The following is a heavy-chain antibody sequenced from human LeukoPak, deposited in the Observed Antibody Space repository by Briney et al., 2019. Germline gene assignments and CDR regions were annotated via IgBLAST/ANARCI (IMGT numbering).Heavy chain of an antibody. CDR3: AREPVGYWLELDY. V-gene: IGHV3-21*01. CDR1: GFTFSSYS. J-gene: IGHJ4*02. D-gene: IGHD2-15*01. Sequence: NPGGSLRLSCAASGFTFSSYSMNWVRQAPGKGLEWVSSISSSSSYIYYADSVKGRFTISRDNAKNSLYLQMNSLRAEDTAVYYCAREPVGYWLELDYWGQGTLVTVSS. CDR2: ISSSSSYI.